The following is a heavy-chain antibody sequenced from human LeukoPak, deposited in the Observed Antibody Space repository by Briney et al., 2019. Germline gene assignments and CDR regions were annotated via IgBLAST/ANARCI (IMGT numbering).Heavy chain of an antibody. J-gene: IGHJ4*02. CDR1: GFTFSSYA. CDR3: AKDRGYCTNGVCYSSGIFDY. CDR2: ISGSGGST. Sequence: GGSLRLSCAASGFTFSSYAMSWVRQAPGKGLEWVSAISGSGGSTYYADSVKGRFTFSRDNSKNTLYLQMNSLRAEDTAVYYCAKDRGYCTNGVCYSSGIFDYWGQGTLVTVSS. V-gene: IGHV3-23*01. D-gene: IGHD2-8*01.